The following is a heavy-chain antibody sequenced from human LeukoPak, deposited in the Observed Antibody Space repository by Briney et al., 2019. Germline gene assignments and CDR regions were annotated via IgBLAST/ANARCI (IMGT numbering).Heavy chain of an antibody. CDR2: IYSGGST. V-gene: IGHV3-53*01. CDR1: GFTFSTYA. CDR3: ARVGVVPAAIPDGFDI. D-gene: IGHD2-2*01. J-gene: IGHJ3*02. Sequence: GGSLRLSCAASGFTFSTYALSWVRQAPGKGLEWVSVIYSGGSTYYADSVKGRFTISRDNSKNTLYLQMNSLTAEDTAVYYCARVGVVPAAIPDGFDIWGQGTMVTVSS.